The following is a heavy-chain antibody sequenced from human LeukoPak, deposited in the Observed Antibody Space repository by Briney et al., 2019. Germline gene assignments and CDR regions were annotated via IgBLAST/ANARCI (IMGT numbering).Heavy chain of an antibody. V-gene: IGHV3-7*01. CDR2: IKQDINEK. CDR1: GFTFTTYW. D-gene: IGHD5-12*01. CDR3: ARNGYSGYDLIRYYYYMDV. J-gene: IGHJ6*03. Sequence: GGSLRLSCAASGFTFTTYWMNWVRQAPGKGLEWVANIKQDINEKYYVDSVKGRFTISRDNAKNSLYLQMNSLRAEDTAVYYCARNGYSGYDLIRYYYYMDVWGKGTTVTVSS.